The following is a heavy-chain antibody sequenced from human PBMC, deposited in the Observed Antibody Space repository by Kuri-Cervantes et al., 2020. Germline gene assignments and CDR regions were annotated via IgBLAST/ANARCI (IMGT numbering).Heavy chain of an antibody. D-gene: IGHD5-24*01. CDR2: IIPILGIA. CDR3: ARIRDGYPYYFDY. Sequence: SVKVSCKASGGTFSSYTISWVRQAPGQGLEWMGRIIPILGIANYAQKFQGRVTITADKSTSTAYMELSSLRSEDTAVYYCARIRDGYPYYFDYWGQGTLVTVSS. CDR1: GGTFSSYT. J-gene: IGHJ4*02. V-gene: IGHV1-69*02.